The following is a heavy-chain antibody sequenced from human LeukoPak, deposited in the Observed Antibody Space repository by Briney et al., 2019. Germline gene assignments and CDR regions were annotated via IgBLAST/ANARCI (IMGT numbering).Heavy chain of an antibody. Sequence: SETLSLTCIVSGGSISSSIYYWAWVRQPPGKGLEWIGSIYYSGSTYYNPSLKSRVTISVDTSKNQFSLKLSSVTAADTAVYYCARVKTIFGVVIELDPWGQGTLVTVSS. D-gene: IGHD3-3*01. CDR1: GGSISSSIYY. J-gene: IGHJ5*02. V-gene: IGHV4-39*01. CDR3: ARVKTIFGVVIELDP. CDR2: IYYSGST.